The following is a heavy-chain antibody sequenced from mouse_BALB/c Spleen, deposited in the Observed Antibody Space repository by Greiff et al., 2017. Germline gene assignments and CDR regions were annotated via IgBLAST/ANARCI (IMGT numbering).Heavy chain of an antibody. D-gene: IGHD1-1*01. J-gene: IGHJ2*01. V-gene: IGHV14-3*02. CDR2: IDPANGNT. Sequence: VQLQQSGAELVKPGASVKLSCTASGFNIKDTYMHWVKQRPEQGLEWIGRIDPANGNTKYDPKFQGKATITADTSSNTAYLQLSSLTAEDTAVYYCARSTSYCLYFDYWGQGTTLTVSS. CDR3: ARSTSYCLYFDY. CDR1: GFNIKDTY.